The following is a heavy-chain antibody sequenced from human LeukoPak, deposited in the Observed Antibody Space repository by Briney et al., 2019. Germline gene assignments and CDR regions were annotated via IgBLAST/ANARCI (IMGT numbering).Heavy chain of an antibody. CDR3: AREAHASYYFDY. V-gene: IGHV3-21*01. Sequence: GGSLRLSCAASGFTFSSYSMNWVRQAPGKGLEWVSSISSSSSYIYYADSVKGRFTISRDNAKNSLYLQMNSLRGEDTAVYYCAREAHASYYFDYWGQGTLVTVSS. CDR1: GFTFSSYS. J-gene: IGHJ4*02. D-gene: IGHD2-2*01. CDR2: ISSSSSYI.